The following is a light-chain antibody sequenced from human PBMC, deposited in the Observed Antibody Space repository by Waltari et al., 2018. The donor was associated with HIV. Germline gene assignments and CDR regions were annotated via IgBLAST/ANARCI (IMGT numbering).Light chain of an antibody. J-gene: IGLJ2*01. CDR2: DVR. CDR3: CAYAASYTFV. Sequence: QSALTQPRSVSGSPGQSVTISCTGTYSNIGGYNFVSWYQQHPGKAPKRMVYDVRERPAGVSALFSGSKSGNTASLTISGLQAEDEADYYCCAYAASYTFVFGGGTKLTVL. CDR1: YSNIGGYNF. V-gene: IGLV2-11*01.